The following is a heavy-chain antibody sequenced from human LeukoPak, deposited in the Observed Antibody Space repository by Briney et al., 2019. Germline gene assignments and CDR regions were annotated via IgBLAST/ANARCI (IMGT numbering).Heavy chain of an antibody. D-gene: IGHD2-2*01. V-gene: IGHV4-39*01. Sequence: SETLSFTCTVSGGSISSSSYYWGWIRQPPGKGLEWIGSIYYSGSTYYNPSLKSRVTISVDTSKNQFSLKLSSVTAADTAMYYCASSYCSSTSCQSRLDYWGQGTLVTVSS. CDR1: GGSISSSSYY. J-gene: IGHJ4*02. CDR2: IYYSGST. CDR3: ASSYCSSTSCQSRLDY.